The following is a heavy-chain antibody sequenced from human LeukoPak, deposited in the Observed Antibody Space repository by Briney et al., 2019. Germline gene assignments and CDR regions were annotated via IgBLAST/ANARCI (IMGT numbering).Heavy chain of an antibody. CDR3: ARDSSSSGGYYYGMDV. Sequence: PGGSLRLSCAASGFTVSSNYMSWVRQAPGKGLEWVSFIYSGGSTYYADSVKGRFTISRDNSKNTLYLQMNSLRAEDTAVYYCARDSSSSGGYYYGMDVWGQGTTVTVSS. CDR1: GFTVSSNY. J-gene: IGHJ6*02. CDR2: IYSGGST. V-gene: IGHV3-66*02. D-gene: IGHD6-6*01.